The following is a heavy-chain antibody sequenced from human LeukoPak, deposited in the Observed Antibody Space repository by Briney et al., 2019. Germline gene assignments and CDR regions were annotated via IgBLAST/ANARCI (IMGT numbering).Heavy chain of an antibody. CDR3: ARAGSAVVVPAAIDI. V-gene: IGHV4-38-2*02. D-gene: IGHD2-2*01. Sequence: PSEALSLTCTVSGYSISSGYYWGWIRQPPGKGLEWIGYIYHSGSTYYNPSLKSRVTISVDRSKNQFSLKLSSVTAADTAVYYCARAGSAVVVPAAIDIWGQGTMVTVSS. CDR2: IYHSGST. J-gene: IGHJ3*02. CDR1: GYSISSGYY.